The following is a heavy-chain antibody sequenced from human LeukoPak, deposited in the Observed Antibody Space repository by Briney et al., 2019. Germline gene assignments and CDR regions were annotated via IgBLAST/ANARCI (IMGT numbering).Heavy chain of an antibody. D-gene: IGHD2-15*01. Sequence: GRSLRLSCVASGFTFSNYAMHWVRQTPGRGLEWVAVISYDGSNKYYADSVKGRFTISRDNSKSTLYLQMNSLRAEDTAVYYCARDYCSGGSCQLDYWGQGTLVTVSS. CDR1: GFTFSNYA. CDR2: ISYDGSNK. CDR3: ARDYCSGGSCQLDY. J-gene: IGHJ4*02. V-gene: IGHV3-30-3*01.